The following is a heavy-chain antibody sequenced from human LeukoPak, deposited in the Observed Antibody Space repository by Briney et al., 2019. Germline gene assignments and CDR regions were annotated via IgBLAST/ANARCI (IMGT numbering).Heavy chain of an antibody. D-gene: IGHD6-13*01. J-gene: IGHJ4*02. V-gene: IGHV3-7*01. CDR1: GFTFSSHW. CDR3: ARISSSWSDY. CDR2: IKQDGSEK. Sequence: GGSLRLSCAASGFTFSSHWMSWVRQAPGKGLEWVANIKQDGSEKYYVDSVKGRFTISRDNAKNSLYLQMDSLRAEDTAVYYCARISSSWSDYWGQGTLVTVSS.